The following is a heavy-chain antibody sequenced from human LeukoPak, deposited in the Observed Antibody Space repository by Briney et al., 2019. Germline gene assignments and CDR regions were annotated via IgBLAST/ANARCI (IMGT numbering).Heavy chain of an antibody. CDR3: ARDKARDDILTGSLFDY. J-gene: IGHJ4*02. V-gene: IGHV3-9*01. Sequence: GRSLRLSCAASGFTFDDYAMHWVRQAPGKGLEWVSGISWNSGSIGYADSVKGRFTISRDNAKNSLYLQMSSLRAEDTAVYYCARDKARDDILTGSLFDYWGQGNLVTVSS. CDR2: ISWNSGSI. D-gene: IGHD3-9*01. CDR1: GFTFDDYA.